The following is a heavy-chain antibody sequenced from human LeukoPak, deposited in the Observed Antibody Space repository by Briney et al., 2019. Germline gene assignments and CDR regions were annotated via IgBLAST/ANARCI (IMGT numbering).Heavy chain of an antibody. D-gene: IGHD3-22*01. Sequence: TGGSLRLSCAASGFTFSNYGMSWVRQAPGKGLEWVSAIRSSGGGTYYADSVKGRFTISRDNSKNTLYLQMSYLRAEDTAVYYCANPRDSSAWTLFDYWGQGTLVTVSS. J-gene: IGHJ4*02. CDR2: IRSSGGGT. CDR1: GFTFSNYG. V-gene: IGHV3-23*01. CDR3: ANPRDSSAWTLFDY.